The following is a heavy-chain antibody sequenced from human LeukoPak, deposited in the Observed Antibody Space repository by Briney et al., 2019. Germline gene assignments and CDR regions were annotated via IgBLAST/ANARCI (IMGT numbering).Heavy chain of an antibody. J-gene: IGHJ6*02. V-gene: IGHV3-66*01. CDR3: AREGEHYVGVEYYYYGMDV. CDR1: GFTVNNNY. Sequence: GGSLRLSCAASGFTVNNNYMSWVRQAPGKGLEWVSVVYSGGSTYYADSVKGRFTISRDNSKNTVYLQMISLRAEDTAVYYCAREGEHYVGVEYYYYGMDVWGQGTTVTVSS. D-gene: IGHD1-26*01. CDR2: VYSGGST.